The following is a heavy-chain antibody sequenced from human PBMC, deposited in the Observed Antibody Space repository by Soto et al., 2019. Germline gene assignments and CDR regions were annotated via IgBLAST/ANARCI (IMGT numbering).Heavy chain of an antibody. V-gene: IGHV3-33*01. J-gene: IGHJ6*02. Sequence: QVQLVVSGGGVVQPEGSLRLSCAASGFTFSNYGMHWVRQAPGKGLEWVAVIWFDGSNKYYADSVKGRFTISRDNSKNINFLQMHSLRGEDTAVYYCARDMREYSALGAQYMSQTTPRTNYYYNYRMDVWGQGTTVTVSS. D-gene: IGHD3-16*01. CDR1: GFTFSNYG. CDR2: IWFDGSNK. CDR3: ARDMREYSALGAQYMSQTTPRTNYYYNYRMDV.